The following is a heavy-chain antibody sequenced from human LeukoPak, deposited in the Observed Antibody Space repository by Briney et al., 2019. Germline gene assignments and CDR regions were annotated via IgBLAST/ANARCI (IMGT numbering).Heavy chain of an antibody. CDR3: ARDRSGWPSY. CDR2: ISYDGSNK. Sequence: GGSLRLSCAASGFTFSSYAMHWVRQAPGKGLEWVAVISYDGSNKYYADSVKGRFTISRDNSKNTLYLQMNSLRAEDTAVYYCARDRSGWPSYWGQGTLVTVSS. CDR1: GFTFSSYA. J-gene: IGHJ4*02. V-gene: IGHV3-30*04. D-gene: IGHD6-19*01.